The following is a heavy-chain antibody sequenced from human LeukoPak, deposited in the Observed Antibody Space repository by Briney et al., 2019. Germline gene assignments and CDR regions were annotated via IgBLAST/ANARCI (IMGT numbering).Heavy chain of an antibody. J-gene: IGHJ4*02. D-gene: IGHD3-3*01. V-gene: IGHV3-23*01. CDR2: ISGRGGST. CDR3: ARGDFWSGYYTGLY. Sequence: PGGSLRLSCVASGFTFSNYGISWVRQAPGKGLEWVSAISGRGGSTYYVDSVKGRFTISRHNSKNTLYLQMDSLRDEDTAVYYRARGDFWSGYYTGLYWGQGTLVTVSS. CDR1: GFTFSNYG.